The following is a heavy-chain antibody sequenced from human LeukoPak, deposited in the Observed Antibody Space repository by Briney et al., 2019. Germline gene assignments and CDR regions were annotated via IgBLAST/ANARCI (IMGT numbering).Heavy chain of an antibody. J-gene: IGHJ4*02. V-gene: IGHV3-48*03. CDR1: GFTFSSFE. CDR3: ARDPVNDWSFDY. Sequence: GGSLRLSCAASGFTFSSFEMNWVRQAPGKGLEWVSYYSNYGNTIYYADSVKGRYTISRDNAKNSLYLQMNSLRAEDTAVYYCARDPVNDWSFDYWGEGALVTVSS. CDR2: YSNYGNTI. D-gene: IGHD3-9*01.